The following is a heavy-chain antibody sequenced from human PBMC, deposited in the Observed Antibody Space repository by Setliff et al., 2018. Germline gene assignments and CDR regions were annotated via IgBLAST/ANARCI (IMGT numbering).Heavy chain of an antibody. J-gene: IGHJ4*02. Sequence: GGSLRLSCAASGFTFSSYAMSWVRQAPGKGLEWVSAVSGSGGSTYYADSVKGRFTISRDNSKNTLYLQMNSLRAEDTAVYYCATAPDIAVAGLPGYWGQGTLVTVSS. V-gene: IGHV3-23*01. CDR3: ATAPDIAVAGLPGY. CDR2: VSGSGGST. D-gene: IGHD6-19*01. CDR1: GFTFSSYA.